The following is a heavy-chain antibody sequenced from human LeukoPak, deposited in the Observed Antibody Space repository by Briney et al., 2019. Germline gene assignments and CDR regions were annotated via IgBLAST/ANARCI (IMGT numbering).Heavy chain of an antibody. CDR2: INYSGST. Sequence: PSETLSLTCTVSGGSISSYCWSWIRQPPGKGLEWIGYINYSGSTNYNPSVKSRVTISVDTSKNQFSLKLSSVTAADTAVYYCASGVTWYYFDYWGQGTLVTVSS. CDR1: GGSISSYC. CDR3: ASGVTWYYFDY. D-gene: IGHD3-16*01. V-gene: IGHV4-59*08. J-gene: IGHJ4*02.